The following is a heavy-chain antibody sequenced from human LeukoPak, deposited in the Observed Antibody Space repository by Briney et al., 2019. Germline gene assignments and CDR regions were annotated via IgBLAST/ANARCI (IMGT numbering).Heavy chain of an antibody. D-gene: IGHD3-22*01. CDR1: GGSISSYY. CDR2: IYYSGST. CDR3: ARHEGITMIPF. J-gene: IGHJ4*02. V-gene: IGHV4-59*01. Sequence: SETLSLTCTVSGGSISSYYWSWIRQPPGKGLEWIGYIYYSGSTNYNPSLKSRVTISVDTSKNQFSLKLSSVTAADTVVYYCARHEGITMIPFWGQGTLVTVSS.